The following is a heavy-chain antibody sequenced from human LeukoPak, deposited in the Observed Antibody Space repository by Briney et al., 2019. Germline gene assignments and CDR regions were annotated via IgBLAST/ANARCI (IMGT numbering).Heavy chain of an antibody. J-gene: IGHJ4*02. V-gene: IGHV3-21*01. CDR2: ISSSSSYI. D-gene: IGHD6-13*01. Sequence: PGGSLRLSCAASGFTFSSYEMNWVRQAPGKGLEWVSSISSSSSYIYYADSVKGRFTISRDNSKNTLYLQMGSLRAEDMAVYYCARIAAAMDSVADDYWGQGTLVTVSS. CDR1: GFTFSSYE. CDR3: ARIAAAMDSVADDY.